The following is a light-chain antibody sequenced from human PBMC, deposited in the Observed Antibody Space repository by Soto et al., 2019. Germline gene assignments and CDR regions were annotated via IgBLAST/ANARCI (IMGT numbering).Light chain of an antibody. J-gene: IGLJ2*01. CDR1: SNDIGEYHY. CDR2: EVT. Sequence: QSALTQPPSASGSPGQSVTIPCTGTSNDIGEYHYVSWYQQHPGKAPKLMIYEVTQRPSGVPHRFSGSKPGNTASLTVSGLQPEDEADYYCTSYAGSDNPVLFGGGTKLTVL. V-gene: IGLV2-8*01. CDR3: TSYAGSDNPVL.